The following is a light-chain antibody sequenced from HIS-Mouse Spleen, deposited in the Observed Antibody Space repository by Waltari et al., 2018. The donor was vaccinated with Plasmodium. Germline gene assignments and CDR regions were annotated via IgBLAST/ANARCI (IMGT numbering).Light chain of an antibody. V-gene: IGKV1-39*01. CDR2: AAS. CDR3: QQSYSTPPT. CDR1: QSISSY. J-gene: IGKJ4*01. Sequence: DIQMTHSPSSLSASVGDRVTIPCRASQSISSYLNWYQQKPGKAPKLLIYAASSLQSGVPSRFSGSGSGTEFTLTISSLQPEDFATYYCQQSYSTPPTFGGGTKVEIK.